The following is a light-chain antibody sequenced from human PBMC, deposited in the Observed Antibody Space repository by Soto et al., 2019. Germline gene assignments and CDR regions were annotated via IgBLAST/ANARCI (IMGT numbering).Light chain of an antibody. CDR2: AAS. CDR3: QQYYSYPLT. V-gene: IGKV1-8*01. CDR1: QGISSY. Sequence: AIRMTQSPSSLSASTGDRVTITCRASQGISSYLAWYQQKPGKAPKLLIYAASTLQSGVPSRLSGSGSGTDFTLTISCLQSEDFATYYWQQYYSYPLTVGQGTRLEIK. J-gene: IGKJ5*01.